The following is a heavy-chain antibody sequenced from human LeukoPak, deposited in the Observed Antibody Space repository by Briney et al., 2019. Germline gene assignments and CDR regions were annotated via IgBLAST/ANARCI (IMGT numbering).Heavy chain of an antibody. V-gene: IGHV3-23*01. D-gene: IGHD6-13*01. J-gene: IGHJ5*02. CDR2: IFPSGGEI. CDR1: GFTFSTFA. Sequence: GGSLRLSCEASGFTFSTFAMIWVRQPPGKGLEWVSSIFPSGGEIHYADSVKGRFTISRDNSKNTLFLQMNTLRAEDTAVFYCARGDKQLVFNRNKGGFDPWGQGTLVTVSS. CDR3: ARGDKQLVFNRNKGGFDP.